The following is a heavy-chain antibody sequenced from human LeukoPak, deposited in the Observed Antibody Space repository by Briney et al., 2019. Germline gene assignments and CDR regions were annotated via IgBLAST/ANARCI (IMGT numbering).Heavy chain of an antibody. D-gene: IGHD5-12*01. CDR1: GGSISSYY. Sequence: SETLSLTCTVSGGSISSYYWSWIRQPPGKGLEWIGYIYYSGSTNYNPSLKSRVTISVDTSKNQFSLKLSSVTAADTAVYYCARDRGFTSGYVLPYFDYWGQGTLVTVSS. V-gene: IGHV4-59*01. J-gene: IGHJ4*02. CDR3: ARDRGFTSGYVLPYFDY. CDR2: IYYSGST.